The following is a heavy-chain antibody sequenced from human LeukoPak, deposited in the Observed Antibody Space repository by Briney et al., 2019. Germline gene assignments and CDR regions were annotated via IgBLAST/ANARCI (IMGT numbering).Heavy chain of an antibody. Sequence: ASVKVSCKASGYTFTSYGINWVRQAPGQGLEWMGWISAYNGNTNYAQKLQGRVTMTTDTSTSTAYMELRSLRSDDTAVYYCALSLRYYDRNGYYPWDYWGQGTLVTVSS. CDR1: GYTFTSYG. CDR2: ISAYNGNT. V-gene: IGHV1-18*01. D-gene: IGHD3-22*01. CDR3: ALSLRYYDRNGYYPWDY. J-gene: IGHJ4*02.